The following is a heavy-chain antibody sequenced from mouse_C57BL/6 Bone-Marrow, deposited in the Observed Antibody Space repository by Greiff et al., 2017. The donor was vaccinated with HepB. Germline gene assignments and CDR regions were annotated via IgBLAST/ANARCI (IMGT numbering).Heavy chain of an antibody. D-gene: IGHD1-1*01. J-gene: IGHJ4*01. CDR3: ARSATVVAPDY. V-gene: IGHV1-85*01. Sequence: VKLVESGPELVKPGASVKLSCKASGYTFTSYDINWVKQRPGQGLEWIGWIYPRDGSTKYNEKFKGKATLTVDTSSSTAYMELHSLTSEDSAVYFCARSATVVAPDYWGQGTSVTVSS. CDR2: IYPRDGST. CDR1: GYTFTSYD.